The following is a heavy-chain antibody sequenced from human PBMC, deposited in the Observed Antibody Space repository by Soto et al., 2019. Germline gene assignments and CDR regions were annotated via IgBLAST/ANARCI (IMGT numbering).Heavy chain of an antibody. CDR2: IYYSGST. D-gene: IGHD3-10*01. CDR3: ARWGSGSEHDY. CDR1: GGSISSYY. J-gene: IGHJ4*02. V-gene: IGHV4-59*01. Sequence: SETLSLTCTVSGGSISSYYWSWIRQPPGKGLEWIGYIYYSGSTNYNPSLKSRVTISVDTSKNQFSLKLSSVTAADTAVYYCARWGSGSEHDYWGQGTLVTVSS.